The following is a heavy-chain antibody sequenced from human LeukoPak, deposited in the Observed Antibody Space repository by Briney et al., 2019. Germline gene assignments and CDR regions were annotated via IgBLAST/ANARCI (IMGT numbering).Heavy chain of an antibody. CDR1: GFTFSNER. CDR2: INNDGSNP. D-gene: IGHD2-8*01. J-gene: IGHJ4*02. Sequence: GGSLRLSCAASGFTFSNERMHWVRQAPGKGLLWVSHINNDGSNPTYADSVMGRFTISRDNAKSTLYLQMNSLRGEDTAVYYCAAPDAFDYWGQGALVTVSS. V-gene: IGHV3-74*01. CDR3: AAPDAFDY.